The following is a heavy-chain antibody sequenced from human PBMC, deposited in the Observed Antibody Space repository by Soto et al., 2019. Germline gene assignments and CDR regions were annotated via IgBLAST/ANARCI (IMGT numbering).Heavy chain of an antibody. V-gene: IGHV3-21*06. CDR3: ARESEDLTSNFDY. J-gene: IGHJ4*02. CDR1: GFTFTRYS. CDR2: ISSTTNYI. Sequence: PGGSLRLSCAASGFTFTRYSMNWVRQAPGKGLEWVTSISSTTNYIYYGDSMKGRFTISRDNAKNSLYLEMNSLRAEDTAVYYCARESEDLTSNFDYWGQGTLVTVSS.